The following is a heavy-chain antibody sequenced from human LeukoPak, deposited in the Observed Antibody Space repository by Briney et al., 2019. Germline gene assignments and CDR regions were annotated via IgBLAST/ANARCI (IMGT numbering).Heavy chain of an antibody. J-gene: IGHJ4*02. Sequence: GGSLRLSCAASGFTFSDYYMSWIRKAPGKGLEWVSYISSSSSYTNYADSVKGRFTISRDNAKNSLYLQMNSLRAEDTAVYYCAYTSGYSYGWRYFDYWGQGTLVTVSS. V-gene: IGHV3-11*06. CDR2: ISSSSSYT. CDR1: GFTFSDYY. D-gene: IGHD5-18*01. CDR3: AYTSGYSYGWRYFDY.